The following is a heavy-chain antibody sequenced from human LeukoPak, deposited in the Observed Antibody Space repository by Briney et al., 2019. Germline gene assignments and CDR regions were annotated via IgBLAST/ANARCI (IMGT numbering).Heavy chain of an antibody. D-gene: IGHD3-22*01. CDR3: ARDLYDSSGYYLNWFDP. V-gene: IGHV1-2*06. Sequence: ASVKVSRKASGYTFTSYDINWVRQAPGQGLEWMGRINPNSGGTNYAQKFQGRVTMTRDTSISTAYMELSRLRSDDTAVYYCARDLYDSSGYYLNWFDPWGQGTLVTVSS. CDR1: GYTFTSYD. J-gene: IGHJ5*02. CDR2: INPNSGGT.